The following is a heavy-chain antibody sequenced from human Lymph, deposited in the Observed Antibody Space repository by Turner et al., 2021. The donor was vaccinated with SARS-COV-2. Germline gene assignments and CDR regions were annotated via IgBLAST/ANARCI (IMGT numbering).Heavy chain of an antibody. D-gene: IGHD5-18*01. CDR1: GFTFSSYG. V-gene: IGHV3-33*01. CDR3: ARQLWLRCTFYY. Sequence: QVQLVESGGGVVQPGRSLSLSCAASGFTFSSYGMHRVRQSTGKGLEWVAAIGFDGSNTYYADSVKGRFTISRDSSKNTLYLQMNSLTAEDTAVYYCARQLWLRCTFYYWGQGTLVTVSS. J-gene: IGHJ4*02. CDR2: IGFDGSNT.